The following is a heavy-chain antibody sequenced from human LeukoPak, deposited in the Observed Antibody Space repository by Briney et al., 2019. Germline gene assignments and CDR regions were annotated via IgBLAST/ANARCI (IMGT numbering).Heavy chain of an antibody. J-gene: IGHJ4*02. CDR1: GYSISSGYY. Sequence: SETLSLTCAVSGYSISSGYYWGWIRQPPGKGLEWIGSIYHSGSTYYNPSLKSRVTISVYTSKNQFSLKLSSVTAADTAVYYCARASVLGYSYGYDEANFDYWGQGTLVTVSS. CDR3: ARASVLGYSYGYDEANFDY. V-gene: IGHV4-38-2*01. CDR2: IYHSGST. D-gene: IGHD5-18*01.